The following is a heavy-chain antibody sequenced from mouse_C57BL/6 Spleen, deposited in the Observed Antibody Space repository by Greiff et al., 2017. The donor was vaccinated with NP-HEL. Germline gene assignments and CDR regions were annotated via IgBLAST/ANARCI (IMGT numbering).Heavy chain of an antibody. CDR3: THDGYLSFAY. CDR1: GFNIKDDY. D-gene: IGHD2-3*01. V-gene: IGHV14-4*01. CDR2: IDPENGDT. J-gene: IGHJ3*01. Sequence: EVQLQESGAELVRPGASVKLSCTASGFNIKDDYMHWVKQRPEQGLEWIGWIDPENGDTEYASKFQGKATITADTSSNTAYLQLSSLTSEDTAVYYCTHDGYLSFAYWGQGTLVTVSA.